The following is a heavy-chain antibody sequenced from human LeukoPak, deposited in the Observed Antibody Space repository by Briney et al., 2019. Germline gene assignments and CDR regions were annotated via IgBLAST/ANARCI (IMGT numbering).Heavy chain of an antibody. Sequence: PSETLSLTCTVSGGSISSSSYYWGWIRQPPGKGLEWIGSIYYSGSTYYNPSLKSRVTISVDTSKNQFSLKLSSVTAADTAVYYCARACVVRGVIGYFDYWGQGTLVTVSS. CDR1: GGSISSSSYY. CDR2: IYYSGST. J-gene: IGHJ4*02. D-gene: IGHD3-10*01. CDR3: ARACVVRGVIGYFDY. V-gene: IGHV4-39*07.